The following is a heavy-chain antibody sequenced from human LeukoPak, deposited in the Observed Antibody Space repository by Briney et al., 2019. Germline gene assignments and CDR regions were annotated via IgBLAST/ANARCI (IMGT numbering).Heavy chain of an antibody. CDR3: ARGLVTIGRRNYYYYMDV. Sequence: SETLSLTCTVSGGSISSGSYYWSWIRQPAGKGLEWIGRIYTSGSTNYNPSLKSRVTISVDTSKNQFSLKLSSVTAADTAVYYCARGLVTIGRRNYYYYMDVWGKGTTVTVSS. D-gene: IGHD1-26*01. CDR1: GGSISSGSYY. J-gene: IGHJ6*03. CDR2: IYTSGST. V-gene: IGHV4-61*02.